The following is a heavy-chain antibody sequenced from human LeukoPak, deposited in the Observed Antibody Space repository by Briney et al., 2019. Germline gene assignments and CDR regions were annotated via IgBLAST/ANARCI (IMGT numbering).Heavy chain of an antibody. CDR3: ARDLGIAARPVFDH. CDR1: GFTSSNYA. Sequence: PGGSLRLSCAASGFTSSNYAMNWVRQAPGKGLEWVSTFSGSGGNTYYADSVKGRFTISRDDSKNTLCLQMDSLRAEDTAVYYCARDLGIAARPVFDHWGQGTLATVSS. D-gene: IGHD6-6*01. J-gene: IGHJ4*02. CDR2: FSGSGGNT. V-gene: IGHV3-23*01.